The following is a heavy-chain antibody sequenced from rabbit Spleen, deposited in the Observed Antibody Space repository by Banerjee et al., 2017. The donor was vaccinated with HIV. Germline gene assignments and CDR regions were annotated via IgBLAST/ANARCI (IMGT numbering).Heavy chain of an antibody. CDR1: GFSFNSGYD. CDR2: IDTGSSDFT. V-gene: IGHV1S40*01. Sequence: QSLEESGGGLVKPGASLTLTCKASGFSFNSGYDMCWVRQAPGKGLEWIVCIDTGSSDFTYFASWAKGRFTISKTSSTTVTLQMTSLTAADTATYFCARDTGSSFSSYGMDLWGPGTLVTV. J-gene: IGHJ6*01. CDR3: ARDTGSSFSSYGMDL. D-gene: IGHD8-1*01.